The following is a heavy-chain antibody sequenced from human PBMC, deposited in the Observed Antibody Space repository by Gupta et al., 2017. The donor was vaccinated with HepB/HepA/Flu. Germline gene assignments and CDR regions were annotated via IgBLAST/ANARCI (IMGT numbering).Heavy chain of an antibody. D-gene: IGHD3-10*01. CDR2: IYWNDDK. CDR3: THRCVGSGSPWFDP. CDR1: GFSLSTSGVG. J-gene: IGHJ5*02. V-gene: IGHV2-5*01. Sequence: QITLKESGPTLVKPTQTLTLTCTFSGFSLSTSGVGVGWIRQPPGKALEWLALIYWNDDKSYSPSLKSRLTITKDTSKHQVVLTMTNMDPVDTATYYCTHRCVGSGSPWFDPWVQGTLITVSS.